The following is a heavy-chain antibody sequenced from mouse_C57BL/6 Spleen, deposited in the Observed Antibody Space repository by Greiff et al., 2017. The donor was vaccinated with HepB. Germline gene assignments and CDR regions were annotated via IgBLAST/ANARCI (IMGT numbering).Heavy chain of an antibody. D-gene: IGHD2-3*01. Sequence: QVQLQQSDAELVKPGASVKISCKVSGYTFTDHTIHWMKQRPEQGLEWIGYIYPRDGSTKYNEKFKGKATLTADKSSSTAYMQLNSLTSEDSAVYFCARLGDGYLDYYAMDYWGQGTSVTVSS. V-gene: IGHV1-78*01. CDR2: IYPRDGST. J-gene: IGHJ4*01. CDR1: GYTFTDHT. CDR3: ARLGDGYLDYYAMDY.